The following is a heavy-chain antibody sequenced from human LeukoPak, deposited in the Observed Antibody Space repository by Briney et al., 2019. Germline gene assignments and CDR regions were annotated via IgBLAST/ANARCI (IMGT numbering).Heavy chain of an antibody. J-gene: IGHJ6*03. D-gene: IGHD6-13*01. CDR3: RRVGSSMDYYMDV. CDR2: IYTSGST. Sequence: SETLSLTCTVSGGSISSGSYYWSWIRQPAGTGLEWIGRIYTSGSTNYNPSLKSRVTISVDTSKNQFSLKLSSVTAADTAVYYCRRVGSSMDYYMDVWGKGTTVTVSS. CDR1: GGSISSGSYY. V-gene: IGHV4-61*02.